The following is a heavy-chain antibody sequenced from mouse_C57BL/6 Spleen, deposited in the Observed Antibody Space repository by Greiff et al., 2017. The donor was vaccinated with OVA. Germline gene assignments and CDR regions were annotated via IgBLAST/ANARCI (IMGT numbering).Heavy chain of an antibody. CDR1: GYTFTSSN. D-gene: IGHD2-4*01. CDR2: IYPGNGDP. CDR3: ARWNYDYDGTDAMDY. J-gene: IGHJ4*01. V-gene: IGHV1-12*01. Sequence: QVQLKESGAELVRPGASVKMSCKASGYTFTSSNMHWVKQTPRQGLEWIGAIYPGNGDPSSNQTFKGKAKLTVDKSSSTACMQLSSLTSEDSAVYFGARWNYDYDGTDAMDYWGKGTSVTVAS.